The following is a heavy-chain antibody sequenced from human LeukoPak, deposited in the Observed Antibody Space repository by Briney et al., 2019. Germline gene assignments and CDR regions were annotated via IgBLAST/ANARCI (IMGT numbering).Heavy chain of an antibody. V-gene: IGHV4-34*01. CDR2: INHSGSA. CDR3: ARGGPAMVRGATLDY. J-gene: IGHJ4*02. D-gene: IGHD3-10*01. CDR1: GGSFSGYY. Sequence: SETMSLTCAVYGGSFSGYYWSWIRQAPGKGLEWIGEINHSGSANYNPSLKSRVTISVDTSKNQFSLKLSSVTAADTAVYYCARGGPAMVRGATLDYRGQGTLVTVSS.